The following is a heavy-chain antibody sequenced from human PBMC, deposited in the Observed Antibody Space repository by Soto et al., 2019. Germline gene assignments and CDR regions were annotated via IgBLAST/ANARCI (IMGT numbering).Heavy chain of an antibody. Sequence: SETLSLTCAVSGGSFTSNNWWTWVRQPPGQGLEWIGEIYRTGSTNYNPSLKSRVTISLDKSENQFSLKVTSLTAADTAVYYCESRDPGTSVDYWGQGTLVTAPQ. J-gene: IGHJ4*02. CDR3: ESRDPGTSVDY. V-gene: IGHV4-4*02. D-gene: IGHD1-7*01. CDR2: IYRTGST. CDR1: GGSFTSNNW.